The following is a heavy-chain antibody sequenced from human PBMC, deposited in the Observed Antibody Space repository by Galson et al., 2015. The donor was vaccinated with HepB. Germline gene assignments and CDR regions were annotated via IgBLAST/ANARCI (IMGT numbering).Heavy chain of an antibody. J-gene: IGHJ6*02. Sequence: SVKVSCKASGFTFTSSAVQWVRQARGQRLEWIGWIVVGSGNTNYAQKFQERVTITRDMSTSTAYMELSSLRSEDTAVYYCAADQTTVNYYGTDVWGQGTTVTVSS. CDR3: AADQTTVNYYGTDV. CDR1: GFTFTSSA. D-gene: IGHD4-17*01. CDR2: IVVGSGNT. V-gene: IGHV1-58*01.